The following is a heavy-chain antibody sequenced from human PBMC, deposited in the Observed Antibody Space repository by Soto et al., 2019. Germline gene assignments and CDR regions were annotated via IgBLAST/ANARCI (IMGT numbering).Heavy chain of an antibody. J-gene: IGHJ6*02. D-gene: IGHD3-16*01. CDR2: INHSGST. CDR1: GGSFSGYY. Sequence: ASETLSLTCAVYGGSFSGYYWSWIRQPPGKGLEWIGEINHSGSTNYNPSLKSRVTISVDTSKNQFSLKLSSVTAADTAVYYCARGRVGSYASYYYGMDVWGQGTTVTVSS. V-gene: IGHV4-34*01. CDR3: ARGRVGSYASYYYGMDV.